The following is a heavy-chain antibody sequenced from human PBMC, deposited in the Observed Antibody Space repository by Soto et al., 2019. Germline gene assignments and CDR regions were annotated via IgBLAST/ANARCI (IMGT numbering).Heavy chain of an antibody. Sequence: PGGSLRLSCADSGLTFSSFEMNWVRQAPGKXLEWVSDISSSGGRTKYYAAAVKGRFTICRDNAKNSLYLQMNSLRADDTAVYYCARAHSGYRYGQDAYYQYYAMDVWGQGTTVTVSS. D-gene: IGHD5-18*01. CDR1: GLTFSSFE. CDR2: ISSSGGRTK. V-gene: IGHV3-48*03. J-gene: IGHJ6*02. CDR3: ARAHSGYRYGQDAYYQYYAMDV.